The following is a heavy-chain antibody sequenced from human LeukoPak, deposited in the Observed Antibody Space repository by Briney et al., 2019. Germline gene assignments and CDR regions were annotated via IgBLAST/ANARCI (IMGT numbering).Heavy chain of an antibody. J-gene: IGHJ4*02. Sequence: SQTLSLTCTVSGGSISSGDYYWSWIRQPPGKGLEWIAYIYYSGSTSYNPSLKCPVTISVDTSKNQFSLKLNSVTAADTAVYYCARGDSSTWSFKIWGQGTLVTVSS. CDR1: GGSISSGDYY. D-gene: IGHD6-13*01. V-gene: IGHV4-30-4*01. CDR2: IYYSGST. CDR3: ARGDSSTWSFKI.